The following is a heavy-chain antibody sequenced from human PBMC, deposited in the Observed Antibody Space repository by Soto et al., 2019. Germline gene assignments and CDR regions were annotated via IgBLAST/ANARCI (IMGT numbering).Heavy chain of an antibody. CDR3: AGTAYYDILTGYFH. CDR2: IYYSGST. CDR1: GGSISSSRYY. D-gene: IGHD3-9*01. Sequence: SETLSLTCTVSGGSISSSRYYWGWIRQPPGKGLEWIGSIYYSGSTYYNPSLKSRVTISVDTSKNQFSLKLSSVTAADTAVYYCAGTAYYDILTGYFHWGQGTLVTVSS. J-gene: IGHJ4*02. V-gene: IGHV4-39*01.